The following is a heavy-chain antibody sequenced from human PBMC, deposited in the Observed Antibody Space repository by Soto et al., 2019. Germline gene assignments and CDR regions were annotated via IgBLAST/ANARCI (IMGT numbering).Heavy chain of an antibody. J-gene: IGHJ5*02. CDR1: GFTFSDYY. D-gene: IGHD6-19*01. Sequence: GGSLRLSCAASGFTFSDYYMSWIRQAPGKGLEWVSYISSSGSTIYYADSVKGRFTISRDNAKNSLYLQMNSLRAEDTAVYYCARQAAPDEQWLVHWFDPWGQGTLVTVSS. V-gene: IGHV3-11*01. CDR3: ARQAAPDEQWLVHWFDP. CDR2: ISSSGSTI.